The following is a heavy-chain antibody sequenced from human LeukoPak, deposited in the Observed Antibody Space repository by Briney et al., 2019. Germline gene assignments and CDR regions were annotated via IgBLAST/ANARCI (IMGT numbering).Heavy chain of an antibody. J-gene: IGHJ4*02. CDR3: ARPLAAHNALFDF. Sequence: SETLSLTCTVSGVSISSIHSYWGWIRQTPGKGLEWIGSIYYTGSIYYNPSLSSRVTISVDTSRNQFSLRLTSMAAADTAMYYCARPLAAHNALFDFWGQGTLITVSS. D-gene: IGHD2-15*01. V-gene: IGHV4-39*01. CDR1: GVSISSIHSY. CDR2: IYYTGSI.